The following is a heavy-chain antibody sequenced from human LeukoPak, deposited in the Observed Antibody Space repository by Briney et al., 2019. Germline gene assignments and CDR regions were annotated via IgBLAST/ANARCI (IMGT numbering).Heavy chain of an antibody. J-gene: IGHJ4*02. CDR3: AREDRIAALDY. Sequence: ASVKVSCKASGYTFTSYAMNWVRQAPGQGLEWMGGIIPIFGTANYAQKFQGRVTITADESTSTAYMELSSLRSEDTAVYYCAREDRIAALDYWGQGTLVTVSS. CDR2: IIPIFGTA. D-gene: IGHD6-13*01. V-gene: IGHV1-69*13. CDR1: GYTFTSYA.